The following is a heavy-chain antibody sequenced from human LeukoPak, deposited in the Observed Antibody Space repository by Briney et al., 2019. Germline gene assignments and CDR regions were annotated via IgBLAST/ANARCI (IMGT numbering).Heavy chain of an antibody. CDR3: ARADSSSLIDY. Sequence: GGSLRLSCAASGFIFSSYSMNWVRQAPGKGLEWVSSISSSSSYIYYADSVKGRFTISRDNAKNSLYLQMNSLRAEDTAVYYCARADSSSLIDYWGQGTLVTVSS. J-gene: IGHJ4*02. D-gene: IGHD6-6*01. V-gene: IGHV3-21*01. CDR1: GFIFSSYS. CDR2: ISSSSSYI.